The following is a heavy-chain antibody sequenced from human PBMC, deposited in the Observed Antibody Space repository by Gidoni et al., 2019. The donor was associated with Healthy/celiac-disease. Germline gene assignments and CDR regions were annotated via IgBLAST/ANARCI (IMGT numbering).Heavy chain of an antibody. CDR2: INHSGST. CDR1: GGSFSGYY. Sequence: QVQLQQCGAGLLKPSETLSLTCAVYGGSFSGYYWSWIRQPPGKGLEWIGEINHSGSTNYNPSLKSRVTISVDTSKNQFSLKLSSVTAADTAVYYCARGRGTFGGAFDPWGQGTLVTVSS. CDR3: ARGRGTFGGAFDP. D-gene: IGHD3-16*01. J-gene: IGHJ5*02. V-gene: IGHV4-34*01.